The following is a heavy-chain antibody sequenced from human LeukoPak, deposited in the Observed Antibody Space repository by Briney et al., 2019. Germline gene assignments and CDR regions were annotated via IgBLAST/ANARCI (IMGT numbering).Heavy chain of an antibody. CDR1: GFTFSSYW. Sequence: GGSLRLSCAASGFTFSSYWMSWVRQAPGKGLEWVAYIKQDGSEKYYVDSVKGQFTISRDNAKNSLYLQMNSLRAEDTAVYYWAREELLGAYYYYGIDVWGQGTTVTVSS. CDR2: IKQDGSEK. J-gene: IGHJ6*02. V-gene: IGHV3-7*01. CDR3: AREELLGAYYYYGIDV. D-gene: IGHD1-26*01.